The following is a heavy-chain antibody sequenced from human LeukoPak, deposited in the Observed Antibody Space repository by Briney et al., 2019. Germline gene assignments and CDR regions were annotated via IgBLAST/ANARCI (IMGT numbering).Heavy chain of an antibody. CDR2: ISSSGSTI. D-gene: IGHD2-2*01. CDR3: ARYGVVPAAIGLYYFDH. V-gene: IGHV3-48*03. Sequence: GGSLRLSCAASGFTFSSYEMNWVRQAPGKGLEWVPYISSSGSTIYYADSVKGRFTISRDNAKNSLYLQMNSPRAEDTAVYYCARYGVVPAAIGLYYFDHWGQGTLVTVSS. CDR1: GFTFSSYE. J-gene: IGHJ4*02.